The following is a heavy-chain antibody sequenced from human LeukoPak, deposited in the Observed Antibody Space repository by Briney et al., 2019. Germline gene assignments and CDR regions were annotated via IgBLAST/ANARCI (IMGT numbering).Heavy chain of an antibody. CDR2: IYYSGST. D-gene: IGHD5-12*01. Sequence: PSETLSLTCTVSGGSISSSSYYWGWIRQPPGKGLGWIGSIYYSGSTYYNPSLKSRVTISVDTSKNQSSLKLSSVTAADTAVYYCARQQGIVATIYFDYWGQGTLVTVSS. V-gene: IGHV4-39*07. CDR1: GGSISSSSYY. CDR3: ARQQGIVATIYFDY. J-gene: IGHJ4*02.